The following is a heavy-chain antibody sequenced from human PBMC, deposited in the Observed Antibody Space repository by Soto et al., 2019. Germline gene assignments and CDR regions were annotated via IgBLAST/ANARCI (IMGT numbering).Heavy chain of an antibody. Sequence: QGQLVQSGAEVKKPGASVRVSCKASGYTFTNYGISWVRQAPGQGLEWMGWVGPYNGNTDHAQNFQGRVTMTTDTSTNTAYMELGSLRSDDTALYYCARCYCSLGSCYTCWHFDLWGRGTLVTVSS. CDR3: ARCYCSLGSCYTCWHFDL. D-gene: IGHD2-15*01. CDR2: VGPYNGNT. CDR1: GYTFTNYG. J-gene: IGHJ2*01. V-gene: IGHV1-18*04.